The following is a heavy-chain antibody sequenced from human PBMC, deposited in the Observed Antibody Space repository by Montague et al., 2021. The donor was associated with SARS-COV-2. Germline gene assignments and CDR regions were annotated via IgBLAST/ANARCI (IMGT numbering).Heavy chain of an antibody. CDR2: IYTSGGA. J-gene: IGHJ6*02. CDR1: GGSISSGSYY. Sequence: TLSLTCTVSGGSISSGSYYWTWIRQPAGKGLEWIGRIYTSGGANYNASLKSRVTISLATSKNQFSLKLSSVTAADTAVYYCARDRERYDASDYSGVYYYYGMDVWGQGTTVTVSS. D-gene: IGHD3-22*01. V-gene: IGHV4-61*02. CDR3: ARDRERYDASDYSGVYYYYGMDV.